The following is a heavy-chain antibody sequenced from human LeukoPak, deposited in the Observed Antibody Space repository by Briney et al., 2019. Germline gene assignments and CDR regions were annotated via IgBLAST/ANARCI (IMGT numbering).Heavy chain of an antibody. CDR2: IIPIFGTA. D-gene: IGHD4-17*01. J-gene: IGHJ4*02. CDR3: ARADYGDYGGFDY. Sequence: SVKVSCKASGGTFSSYAISWVRQAPGQGLEWMGGIIPIFGTANYAQKFQGRVTITTDESTSTAYMELSSLRSEDTAVYYCARADYGDYGGFDYWGQGTLVTVSS. V-gene: IGHV1-69*05. CDR1: GGTFSSYA.